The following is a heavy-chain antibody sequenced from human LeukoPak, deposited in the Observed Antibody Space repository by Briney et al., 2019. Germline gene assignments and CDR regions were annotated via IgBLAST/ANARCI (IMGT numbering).Heavy chain of an antibody. CDR1: GRFISSSSYY. D-gene: IGHD3-22*01. Sequence: PSETLSLTCTVSGRFISSSSYYWGWIPQPPGKGLERIGSIYYSGSTYYNPSLKSRVPISVDTSKNQFSLKLSSVTAAGTAVYYCAKTYYYDPFDYWGQGTLVTVSS. CDR2: IYYSGST. CDR3: AKTYYYDPFDY. J-gene: IGHJ4*02. V-gene: IGHV4-39*01.